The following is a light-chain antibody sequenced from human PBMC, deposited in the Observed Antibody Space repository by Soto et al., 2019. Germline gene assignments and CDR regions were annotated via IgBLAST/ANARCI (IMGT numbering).Light chain of an antibody. CDR3: QQYGSSPWT. Sequence: EIVLTQSPGTLSLSPGERATLSCRASQSVSSNYLAWYQQKPGQAPRLLIYGASSRATGIPDRFSGSGSGTDFTLTISRLEPADFAVYYCQQYGSSPWTFGQGTKVEIK. CDR1: QSVSSNY. V-gene: IGKV3-20*01. CDR2: GAS. J-gene: IGKJ1*01.